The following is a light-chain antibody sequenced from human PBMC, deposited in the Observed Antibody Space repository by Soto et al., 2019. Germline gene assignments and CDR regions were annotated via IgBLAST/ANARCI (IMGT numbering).Light chain of an antibody. CDR2: GAS. Sequence: EIVLTQSPGTLSLSPGERATLSCRASQSVSSSYLAWYQQKPGQAPRLLIYGASSRATGIPDRFGGSGSGTDFTLTISRLEPEDFAVYYCQQYGSSVGTFGQGTKVDIK. CDR1: QSVSSSY. CDR3: QQYGSSVGT. V-gene: IGKV3-20*01. J-gene: IGKJ1*01.